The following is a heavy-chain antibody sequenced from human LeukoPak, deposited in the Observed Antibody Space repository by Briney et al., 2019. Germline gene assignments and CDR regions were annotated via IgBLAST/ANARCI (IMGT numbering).Heavy chain of an antibody. D-gene: IGHD1-1*01. Sequence: SVKVSCKTSGDTFNNYALSWVRQAPGQGLEWMGGIIPIFDTTTFAQRFQGRLTITADKSTSTAYMELSGLRSEDTAVYYCAREAGQLQPINWFDPWGQGTLVTVSS. CDR2: IIPIFDTT. CDR1: GDTFNNYA. CDR3: AREAGQLQPINWFDP. J-gene: IGHJ5*02. V-gene: IGHV1-69*06.